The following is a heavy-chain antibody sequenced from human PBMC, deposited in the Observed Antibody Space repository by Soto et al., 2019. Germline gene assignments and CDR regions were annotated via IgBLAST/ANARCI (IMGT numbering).Heavy chain of an antibody. Sequence: SETLSLTCSVSGGTISGYYWTWIRQPAGKGLEWIGRIYSSGNTKYNPSLQSRVTMSLDTSNNQFSLRLTSVTAADTAVYYCARGQRFSDWFDPWGQGTLVTVPQ. D-gene: IGHD3-3*01. CDR1: GGTISGYY. J-gene: IGHJ5*02. CDR2: IYSSGNT. CDR3: ARGQRFSDWFDP. V-gene: IGHV4-4*07.